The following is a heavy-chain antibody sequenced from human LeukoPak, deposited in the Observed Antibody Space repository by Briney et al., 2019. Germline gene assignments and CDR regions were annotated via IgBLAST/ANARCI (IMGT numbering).Heavy chain of an antibody. J-gene: IGHJ4*02. CDR2: LNPRSGAT. D-gene: IGHD5-12*01. CDR3: ARDHRRGSTGYDMPAD. CDR1: GYTFVDYY. V-gene: IGHV1-2*02. Sequence: EASVKVSCKASGYTFVDYYLYWVRQAPGQGLEWMGWLNPRSGATNYAQKLQARVTMTRETSIKTSYMELSRLRSDDTAVYYCARDHRRGSTGYDMPADWGQGTLVTVSS.